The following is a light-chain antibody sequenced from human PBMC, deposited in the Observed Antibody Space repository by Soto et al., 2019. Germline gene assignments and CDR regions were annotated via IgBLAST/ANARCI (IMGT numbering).Light chain of an antibody. CDR2: DAS. V-gene: IGKV3-11*01. J-gene: IGKJ4*01. CDR1: QSISTS. CDR3: QQRSNWPLT. Sequence: EVVLTQSPGTLSLSPGERATLSCRASQSISTSLGWYQQKPGQAPRLLIYDASNRATGIPGRFSDSGSGTDFTLTISSLEPEDFAVYYCQQRSNWPLTFGGGTKVDIK.